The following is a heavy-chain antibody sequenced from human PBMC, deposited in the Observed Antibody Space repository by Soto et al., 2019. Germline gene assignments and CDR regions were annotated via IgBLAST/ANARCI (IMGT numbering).Heavy chain of an antibody. V-gene: IGHV3-72*01. CDR1: GLIFSDYH. CDR2: IRRKANSYTT. J-gene: IGHJ6*02. Sequence: EVQLVESGGGLVQPGGSLRLSCAASGLIFSDYHMDWVRQAPGKGLEWVGRIRRKANSYTTEYAASVKGRFTISRADSKTPLYLQMTSLKSEDTAVYYCAMLGGWAGGSSGMDVWGQGTTVTVSS. CDR3: AMLGGWAGGSSGMDV. D-gene: IGHD6-19*01.